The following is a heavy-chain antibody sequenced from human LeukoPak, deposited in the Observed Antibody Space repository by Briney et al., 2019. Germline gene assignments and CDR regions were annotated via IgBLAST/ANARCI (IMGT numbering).Heavy chain of an antibody. CDR1: GFPFSIHG. CDR2: IINSGGTV. CDR3: ARVGRGVFGMDV. V-gene: IGHV3-48*02. Sequence: GGSLRLFCAASGFPFSIHGMNWARQATGKGVEGVSYIINSGGTVYYTDSVQGRFTISRDNARNSLFLQMNSLRDEDTAVYYCARVGRGVFGMDVWGQGTTVTVSS. J-gene: IGHJ6*02. D-gene: IGHD3-10*01.